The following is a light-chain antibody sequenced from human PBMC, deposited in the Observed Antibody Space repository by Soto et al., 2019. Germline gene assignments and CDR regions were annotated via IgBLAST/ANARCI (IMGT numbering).Light chain of an antibody. V-gene: IGKV3-15*01. J-gene: IGKJ4*01. CDR2: GAS. CDR3: QQYGSSPLT. CDR1: QSVSSN. Sequence: EIVMTQSPATLSVSPGERATLSCRASQSVSSNLAWYQQKPGQAPRLLIYGASTRATGIPARFGGSGSGTDFTLTISRLEPEDFAVYSCQQYGSSPLTFGGGTKVDIK.